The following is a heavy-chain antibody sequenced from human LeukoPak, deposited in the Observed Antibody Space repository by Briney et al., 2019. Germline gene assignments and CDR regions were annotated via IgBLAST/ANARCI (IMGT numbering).Heavy chain of an antibody. D-gene: IGHD3-22*01. CDR3: ATNYDSSGYYLLTFDY. Sequence: EASLKGSCKASGYTFTGYYMHWVRQAPGQGLEWMGWINPNSGGTNYAQKFQGRVTMTRDTSISTAYMELSRLRSDDTAVYYCATNYDSSGYYLLTFDYWGQGTLVTVSS. V-gene: IGHV1-2*02. CDR2: INPNSGGT. CDR1: GYTFTGYY. J-gene: IGHJ4*02.